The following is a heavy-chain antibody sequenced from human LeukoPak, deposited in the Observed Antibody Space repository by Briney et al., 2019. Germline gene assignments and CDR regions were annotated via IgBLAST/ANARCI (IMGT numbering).Heavy chain of an antibody. J-gene: IGHJ3*02. CDR2: IYSGGST. V-gene: IGHV3-66*01. CDR3: ARRMKRYSSGWIDI. CDR1: GFTVSSNY. D-gene: IGHD6-19*01. Sequence: TGGSLRLSCAASGFTVSSNYMSWVRQAPGKGLEWVSVIYSGGSTYYADSVKGRFTISRDNSKNTLYLQMNSLRAEDTAVSYCARRMKRYSSGWIDIWGQGTMVTVSS.